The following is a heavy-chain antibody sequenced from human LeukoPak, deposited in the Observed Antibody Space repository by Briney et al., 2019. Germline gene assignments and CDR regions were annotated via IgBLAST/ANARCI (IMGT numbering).Heavy chain of an antibody. CDR3: AKGGSSSGRYFDY. Sequence: GGSLRLSCAASGFSFSRYWMSWVRQAPGKGLEWVSAISGSGGSTYYADSVKGRFTISRDNSKNTLYLQMSSLRAEDTAVYYCAKGGSSSGRYFDYWGQGTLVTVSS. CDR1: GFSFSRYW. V-gene: IGHV3-23*01. D-gene: IGHD6-6*01. CDR2: ISGSGGST. J-gene: IGHJ4*02.